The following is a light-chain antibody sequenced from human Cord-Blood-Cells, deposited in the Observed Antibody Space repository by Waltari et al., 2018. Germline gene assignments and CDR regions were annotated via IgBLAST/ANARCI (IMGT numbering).Light chain of an antibody. J-gene: IGKJ2*03. CDR3: QQSYITPYS. Sequence: DIQMTKSPSSLYASVGDRVTITCRASQSISSYLNGYQQKPGKAPKLLIYAASSLQSGDPSRFSGSGSGTVFTLTISSLQPEDFATYYCQQSYITPYSFGQGTKLEIK. V-gene: IGKV1-39*01. CDR1: QSISSY. CDR2: AAS.